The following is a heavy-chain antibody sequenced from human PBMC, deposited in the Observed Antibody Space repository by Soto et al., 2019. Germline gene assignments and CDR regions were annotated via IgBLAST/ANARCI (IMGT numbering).Heavy chain of an antibody. CDR2: IYYSGST. V-gene: IGHV4-59*01. D-gene: IGHD3-10*01. Sequence: QVQLQESGPGLVKPSETLSLTCTVSGGSISSYYWSWIRQPPGKGLEWIGYIYYSGSTNYNPSLKSRVTISVDTSKHQFSLQLSSVTAADTAVYYCARGDPLLWFGEKVYYGMDVWGQGTTVTVSS. CDR1: GGSISSYY. J-gene: IGHJ6*02. CDR3: ARGDPLLWFGEKVYYGMDV.